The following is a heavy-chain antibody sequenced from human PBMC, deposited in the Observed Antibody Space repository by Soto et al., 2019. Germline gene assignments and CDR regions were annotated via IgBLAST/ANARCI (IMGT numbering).Heavy chain of an antibody. Sequence: TCAVYGGSFSGYYWSWIRQPPGKGLEWIGEINHSGSTNYNPSLKSRVTISVDTSKNQFSLKLSSVTAADTAVYYCARGNTKRPSGAYWYFDLWGRGTLVTVSS. CDR2: INHSGST. CDR3: ARGNTKRPSGAYWYFDL. D-gene: IGHD1-1*01. V-gene: IGHV4-34*01. J-gene: IGHJ2*01. CDR1: GGSFSGYY.